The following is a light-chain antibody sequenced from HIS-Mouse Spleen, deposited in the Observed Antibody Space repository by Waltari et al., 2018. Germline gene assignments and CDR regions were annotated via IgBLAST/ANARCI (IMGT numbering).Light chain of an antibody. CDR2: RNN. Sequence: QSVLTQPTSASGTPGQRVTISCSGSSSNIGSNYVYWYQQRPGTAPKLLIYRNNQRPSGVPDRFSGSKSGTSASLAISGLRSEDEADYYCAAWDDSLSGHVVFGGGTKLTVL. CDR1: SSNIGSNY. CDR3: AAWDDSLSGHVV. V-gene: IGLV1-47*01. J-gene: IGLJ2*01.